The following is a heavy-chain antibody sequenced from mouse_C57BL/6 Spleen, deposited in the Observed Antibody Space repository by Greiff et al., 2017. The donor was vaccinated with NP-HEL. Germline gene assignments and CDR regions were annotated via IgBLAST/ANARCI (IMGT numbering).Heavy chain of an antibody. Sequence: EVKLQESGPGLVKPSQSLSLTCSVTGYSITSGYYWNWIRQFPGNKLEWMGYISYDGSNNYNPSLKNRISITRDTSKNQFFLKLNSVTTEDTATYYCARDSIYYYGSSYFAYWGQGTLVTVSA. V-gene: IGHV3-6*01. CDR1: GYSITSGYY. CDR3: ARDSIYYYGSSYFAY. J-gene: IGHJ3*01. CDR2: ISYDGSN. D-gene: IGHD1-1*01.